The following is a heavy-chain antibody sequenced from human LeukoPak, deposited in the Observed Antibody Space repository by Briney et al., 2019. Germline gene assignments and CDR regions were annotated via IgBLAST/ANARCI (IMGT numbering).Heavy chain of an antibody. J-gene: IGHJ4*02. CDR1: GGXFSSYA. D-gene: IGHD3-10*01. CDR2: IIPIFGTA. V-gene: IGHV1-69*01. Sequence: SVKVSCKASGGXFSSYAISWVRQAPGQGREWLGWIIPIFGTANYAQKFQGRVTITADESTSTAYMELSSLRSEDTAVYYCARDTGGSGSYYNQVRYFDYWGQGTLVTVSS. CDR3: ARDTGGSGSYYNQVRYFDY.